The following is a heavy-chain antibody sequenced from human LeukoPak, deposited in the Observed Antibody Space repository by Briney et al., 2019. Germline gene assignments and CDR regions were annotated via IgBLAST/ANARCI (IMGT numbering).Heavy chain of an antibody. J-gene: IGHJ4*02. CDR1: GYSFTSFY. CDR3: ARGGDDSGLYFAY. CDR2: INPQTGAT. D-gene: IGHD3-22*01. V-gene: IGHV1-2*02. Sequence: GASVTVSCTASGYSFTSFYIHWVRQAPGQGLEWMAWINPQTGATNYAQKFKGRITTTRDLSITTAYMEVTTLRSDDTAVYYCARGGDDSGLYFAYWGQGTLVTVSS.